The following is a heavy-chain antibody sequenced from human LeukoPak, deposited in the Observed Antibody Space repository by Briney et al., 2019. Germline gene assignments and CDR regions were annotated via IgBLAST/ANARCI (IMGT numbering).Heavy chain of an antibody. J-gene: IGHJ5*02. CDR3: AREGDYYGSGTLNWFDP. V-gene: IGHV4-34*01. CDR2: IYHSGST. CDR1: GGSFSGYY. Sequence: PSETLSLTCAVYGGSFSGYYWSWIRQPPGKGLEWIGEIYHSGSTNYNPSLKSRVTISVDTSKNQFSLKLSSVTAADTAVYYCAREGDYYGSGTLNWFDPWGQGTLVTVSS. D-gene: IGHD3-10*01.